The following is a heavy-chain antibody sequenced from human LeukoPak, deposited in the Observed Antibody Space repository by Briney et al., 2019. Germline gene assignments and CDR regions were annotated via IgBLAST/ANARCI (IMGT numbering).Heavy chain of an antibody. V-gene: IGHV3-49*04. CDR2: IRSKAYGGTT. CDR3: TRARTYSSSWYYFDF. J-gene: IGHJ4*02. Sequence: GGSLRLSCTASGFTFGDYVMSWVRQAPGKGLERVGFIRSKAYGGTTEYAASVKGRFTISRDDSKSIAYLQMNSLKTEDTAVYYCTRARTYSSSWYYFDFWGQGTPVTVSS. CDR1: GFTFGDYV. D-gene: IGHD6-13*01.